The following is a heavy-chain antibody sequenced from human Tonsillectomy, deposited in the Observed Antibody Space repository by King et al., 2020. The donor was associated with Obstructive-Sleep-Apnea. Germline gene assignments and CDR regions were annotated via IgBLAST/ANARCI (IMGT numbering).Heavy chain of an antibody. J-gene: IGHJ3*02. CDR2: IVYSVIT. CDR3: ARGSLPLNAFDI. CDR1: FGSISSGGYY. V-gene: IGHV4-31*03. Sequence: QLQESVPVLVKPSQTLSLTCTVSFGSISSGGYYCSLIRQHPVKCLEWIGYIVYSVITFYNLSLKSRITISLDSSKSQFSLRLSSVTAADTAVYYCARGSLPLNAFDIWGQGTMVTVSS.